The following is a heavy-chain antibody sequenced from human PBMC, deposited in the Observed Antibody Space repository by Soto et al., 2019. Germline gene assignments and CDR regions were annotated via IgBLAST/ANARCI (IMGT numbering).Heavy chain of an antibody. CDR2: VSYDGRYT. J-gene: IGHJ4*02. V-gene: IGHV3-30*18. CDR3: AKDRPTSSSGPDY. CDR1: GFIFSGHG. Sequence: HVQLVESGGGVVQPGRSLRLACVASGFIFSGHGMHWVRQVPGKGLEWVAVVSYDGRYTHYADSVKGRFTISRDNSKNKVYVQMNSVRAEDAARYYGAKDRPTSSSGPDYWGQGTLVTVSS. D-gene: IGHD6-13*01.